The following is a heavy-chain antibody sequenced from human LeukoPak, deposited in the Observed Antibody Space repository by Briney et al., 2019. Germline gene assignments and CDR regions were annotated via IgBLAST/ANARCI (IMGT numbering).Heavy chain of an antibody. CDR2: INHSGST. CDR3: ARKNRYGGYVWFDP. CDR1: GGSFSGYY. D-gene: IGHD5-12*01. V-gene: IGHV4-34*01. J-gene: IGHJ5*02. Sequence: SETLSLTCAVYGGSFSGYYWSWIRQPPGKGLEWIGEINHSGSTNYNPSLKSRVTISVDTSKNQFSLKLSSVTAADTAVYYCARKNRYGGYVWFDPWGQGTLVTVSS.